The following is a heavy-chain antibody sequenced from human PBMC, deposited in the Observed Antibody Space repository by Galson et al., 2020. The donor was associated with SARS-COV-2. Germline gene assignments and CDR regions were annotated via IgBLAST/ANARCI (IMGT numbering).Heavy chain of an antibody. D-gene: IGHD6-19*01. Sequence: GESLKISCKGSGYSFTTYWIGWVSQMPGKGLEWMGIIYPADSDTRYSPSFHGQVAISADKSFSTAYLKWDSLKASDTAMYYCARLNSSGTPGLDYWGQGTLVTVSS. V-gene: IGHV5-51*01. CDR2: IYPADSDT. CDR1: GYSFTTYW. CDR3: ARLNSSGTPGLDY. J-gene: IGHJ4*02.